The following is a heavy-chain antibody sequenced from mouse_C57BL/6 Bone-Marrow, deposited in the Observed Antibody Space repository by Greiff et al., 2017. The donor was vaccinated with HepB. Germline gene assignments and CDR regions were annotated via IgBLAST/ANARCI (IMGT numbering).Heavy chain of an antibody. CDR2: IHPNSGST. CDR3: AGYSSGYPYYFDY. J-gene: IGHJ2*01. D-gene: IGHD3-2*02. CDR1: GYTFTSYW. Sequence: QVQLQQPGAELVKPGASVKLSCKASGYTFTSYWMHWVKQRPGQGLEWIGMIHPNSGSTNYNEKFKSKATLTVDKSSSTAYMQLSSLTSEDSAVYYCAGYSSGYPYYFDYWGQGTTLTVSS. V-gene: IGHV1-64*01.